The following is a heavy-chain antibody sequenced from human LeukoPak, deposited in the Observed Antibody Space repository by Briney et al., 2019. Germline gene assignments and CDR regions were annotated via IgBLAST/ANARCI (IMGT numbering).Heavy chain of an antibody. D-gene: IGHD3-22*01. Sequence: GGSLRLSCTASGFTFSNYWMNWVRQAPGKGLEWVSAISGSGGSTYYADSVKGRFTISRDNSKNTLYLQMNSLRAEDTAVYYCARLPPPYYYDSSGYIPPDYWGQGTLVTVSS. CDR3: ARLPPPYYYDSSGYIPPDY. CDR2: ISGSGGST. CDR1: GFTFSNYW. V-gene: IGHV3-23*01. J-gene: IGHJ4*02.